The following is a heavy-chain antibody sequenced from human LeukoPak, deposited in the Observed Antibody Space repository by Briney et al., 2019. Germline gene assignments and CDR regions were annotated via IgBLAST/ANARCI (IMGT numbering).Heavy chain of an antibody. CDR3: ATTERRDFATGY. CDR1: GVSLSITTYF. D-gene: IGHD3-10*01. Sequence: AATLSLTCTVSGVSLSITTYFWVCIRQPPGQGLEWLGSIYYSGSTYYSQSLESRITMSMDTSKNQLYLQLTSVTATDMAVYYCATTERRDFATGYWGQGSLVTVSS. J-gene: IGHJ4*02. V-gene: IGHV4-39*01. CDR2: IYYSGST.